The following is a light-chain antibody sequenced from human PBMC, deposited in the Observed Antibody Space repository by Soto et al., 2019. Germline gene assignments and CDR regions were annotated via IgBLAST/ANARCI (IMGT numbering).Light chain of an antibody. CDR3: LPYNKWPL. CDR1: QDVSSH. V-gene: IGKV3-15*01. Sequence: ELSEGQATQSESPGGRDKISFRASQDVSSHVAWYQQRPGQAPRLLIYGASTRATGIPARFSGSGSGTEFTLTFSSLQSEDFAVCYCLPYNKWPLFGGGTKLDI. CDR2: GAS. J-gene: IGKJ4*01.